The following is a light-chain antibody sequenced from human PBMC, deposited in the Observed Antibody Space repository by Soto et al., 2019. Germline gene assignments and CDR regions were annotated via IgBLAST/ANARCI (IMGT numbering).Light chain of an antibody. J-gene: IGLJ1*01. CDR2: EVS. Sequence: VLTQPASVSGSPGQSITISCTGTSSDVGGYNYVSWYQQHPGKAPKLMIYEVSNWPSGVSSRFSGSKSGNTASLTISGLQAEDEADYYCSSYTSSSTYVFGTGTKVTVL. CDR1: SSDVGGYNY. CDR3: SSYTSSSTYV. V-gene: IGLV2-14*01.